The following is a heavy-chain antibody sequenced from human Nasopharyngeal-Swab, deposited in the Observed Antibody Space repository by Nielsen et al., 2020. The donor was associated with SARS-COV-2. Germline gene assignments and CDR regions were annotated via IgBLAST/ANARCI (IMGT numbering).Heavy chain of an antibody. CDR2: IYYSGST. V-gene: IGHV4-59*01. Sequence: CQAPGKGLEWIGYIYYSGSTNYNPSLKSRVTISVDTSKNQFSLKLSSVTAADTAVYYCARETSDDSSGYYYTNWFDPWGQGTLVTVSS. J-gene: IGHJ5*02. CDR3: ARETSDDSSGYYYTNWFDP. D-gene: IGHD3-22*01.